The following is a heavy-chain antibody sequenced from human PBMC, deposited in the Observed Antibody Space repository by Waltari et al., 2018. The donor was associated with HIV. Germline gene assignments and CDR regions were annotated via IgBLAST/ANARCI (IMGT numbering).Heavy chain of an antibody. CDR1: GYTFTGYH. D-gene: IGHD4-17*01. CDR3: ARVTTVTGDSYFYYGMDV. CDR2: INPNTGGT. J-gene: IGHJ6*02. Sequence: QVQLIQSGAEVRDPGASVKVSCKASGYTFTGYHLHRVRQAPGQGLEWMGRINPNTGGTNYAQKFQARVTMTRDISIGTAYMELTSLRPNDTAVYYCARVTTVTGDSYFYYGMDVWGQGTTVVVSS. V-gene: IGHV1-2*06.